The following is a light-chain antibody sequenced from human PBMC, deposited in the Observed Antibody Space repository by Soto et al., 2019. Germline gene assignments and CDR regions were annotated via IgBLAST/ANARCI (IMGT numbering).Light chain of an antibody. CDR2: ANN. Sequence: QSVLTQPPSASGTPGQKITISCSGSTSDIGSNTVNWYQQVPGTAPKLLIYANNQRPSGVPDRFSGSKSGTSAPLAISGLQSEDEADYYCEACDDSLNGPVFGEGTNLTVL. J-gene: IGLJ3*02. CDR3: EACDDSLNGPV. CDR1: TSDIGSNT. V-gene: IGLV1-44*01.